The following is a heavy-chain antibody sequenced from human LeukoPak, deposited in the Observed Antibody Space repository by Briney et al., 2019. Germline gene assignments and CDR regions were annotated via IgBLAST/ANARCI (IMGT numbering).Heavy chain of an antibody. CDR3: ARERVVVYYFDY. CDR2: INPNSGGT. J-gene: IGHJ4*02. Sequence: ASVKVSCRASGYTFTGYYIHWVRQAPGQGLEWMGWINPNSGGTNYAQKFQGRVTMTRDTSISTAYMELSRLRSDDTAVYYCARERVVVYYFDYWGQGTLVTVSS. V-gene: IGHV1-2*02. D-gene: IGHD3-3*01. CDR1: GYTFTGYY.